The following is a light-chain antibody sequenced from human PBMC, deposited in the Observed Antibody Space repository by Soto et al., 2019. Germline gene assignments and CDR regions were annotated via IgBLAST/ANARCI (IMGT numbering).Light chain of an antibody. CDR2: GAS. Sequence: IVLTQSPGTLSLSPGERATLSCMASQSVSSSYLAWYQQKPGQAPRLLIYGASSRATGIPDRFSGSGSGTDFTLTISRLEPEDFAVYYCHQYGSSPPFTFGPGTRWIS. CDR3: HQYGSSPPFT. V-gene: IGKV3-20*01. J-gene: IGKJ3*01. CDR1: QSVSSSY.